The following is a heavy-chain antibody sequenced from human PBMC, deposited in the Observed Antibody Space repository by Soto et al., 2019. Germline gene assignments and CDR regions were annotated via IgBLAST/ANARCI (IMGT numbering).Heavy chain of an antibody. D-gene: IGHD3-3*01. J-gene: IGHJ5*02. V-gene: IGHV4-59*01. CDR2: IYYSGST. CDR1: GGSISSYY. Sequence: PSETLSLTCTVSGGSISSYYWSWIRQPPGKGLEWIGYIYYSGSTNYNPSLKSRVTISVDTSKNQFSLKLSSVTAADTAVYYCARTNYDFWSGYYTGLVSWFDPWGQGTLVTVAS. CDR3: ARTNYDFWSGYYTGLVSWFDP.